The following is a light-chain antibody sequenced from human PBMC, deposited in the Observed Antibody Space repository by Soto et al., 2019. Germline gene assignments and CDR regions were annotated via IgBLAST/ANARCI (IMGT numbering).Light chain of an antibody. CDR2: GAS. J-gene: IGKJ4*01. CDR3: QQFKSYPFT. Sequence: DVQMTQSASFLSASVGDRFTITCRASQASSYFLAWYQQKPGKAPKLLIYGASTLQSGVPSRFSGSGSGTEFTLTISSLQPEDFATYHCQQFKSYPFTFGGGTKVDIK. CDR1: QASSYF. V-gene: IGKV1-9*01.